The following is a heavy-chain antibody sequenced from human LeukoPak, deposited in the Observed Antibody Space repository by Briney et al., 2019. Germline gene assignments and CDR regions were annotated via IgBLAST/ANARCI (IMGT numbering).Heavy chain of an antibody. CDR2: IYSGGIT. J-gene: IGHJ4*02. Sequence: PGGSLRLSCAASGFTVSSNYMSWVRQAPGKGLEWVSVIYSGGITYYADSVKGRFTISRDNSKNTLYLQMNSLRAEDTAVYYCASIAVAGTRVNWGQGTLVTVSS. CDR3: ASIAVAGTRVN. V-gene: IGHV3-66*01. CDR1: GFTVSSNY. D-gene: IGHD6-19*01.